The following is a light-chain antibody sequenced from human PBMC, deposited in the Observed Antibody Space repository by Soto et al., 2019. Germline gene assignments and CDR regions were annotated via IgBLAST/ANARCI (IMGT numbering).Light chain of an antibody. Sequence: EIVLTQSPATLSLSPGERFTLSCMASQSVTDNYLAWYHQKPGQAPRLVISGAYSRTSGIPDRFSASGSGTDFTLTISRLEPEDFAVYYCQQYSRAPLTVGQGTKVEIK. CDR1: QSVTDNY. CDR3: QQYSRAPLT. CDR2: GAY. V-gene: IGKV3-20*01. J-gene: IGKJ1*01.